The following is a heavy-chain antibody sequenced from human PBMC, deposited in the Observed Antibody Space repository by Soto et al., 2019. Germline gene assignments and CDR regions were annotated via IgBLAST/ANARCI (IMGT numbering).Heavy chain of an antibody. J-gene: IGHJ5*02. CDR1: GGSISSYY. CDR3: AGVRSRGVVVIPHGWFDP. D-gene: IGHD3-22*01. V-gene: IGHV4-59*01. CDR2: IYYSGST. Sequence: SETLSLTCTVSGGSISSYYWSWIRQPPGKGLEWIGYIYYSGSTNYNPSLKSRVTISVATAQNQFALKLSSVTAPDTAVYYCAGVRSRGVVVIPHGWFDPWGQGTLVTVSS.